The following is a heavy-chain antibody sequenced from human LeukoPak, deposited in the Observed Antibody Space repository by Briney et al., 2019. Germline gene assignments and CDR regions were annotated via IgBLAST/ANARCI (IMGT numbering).Heavy chain of an antibody. CDR2: TTGSGATT. CDR1: AFTFSSYV. J-gene: IGHJ2*01. V-gene: IGHV3-23*01. Sequence: PGGSLRLSCAASAFTFSSYVMTWVRQAPGKGLEWVTTTTGSGATTDYADSVKGRFTISRDNSKNTLSLQMNSLRAEDTAVYYCARSWYFDLWGRGTLVTVSS. CDR3: ARSWYFDL.